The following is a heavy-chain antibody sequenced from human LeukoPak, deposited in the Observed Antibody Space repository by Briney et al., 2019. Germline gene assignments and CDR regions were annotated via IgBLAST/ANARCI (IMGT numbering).Heavy chain of an antibody. V-gene: IGHV1-2*02. Sequence: ASVKVSCKASGYTFTGYYMHWVRQAPGQGLEWMGWINPNSGGTNYAQKFQGRVTMTRDTSISTAYMELSRLRSDDTAAYYCARDRGSGWFGELSPFDYWGQGTLVTVSS. CDR2: INPNSGGT. CDR1: GYTFTGYY. J-gene: IGHJ4*02. CDR3: ARDRGSGWFGELSPFDY. D-gene: IGHD3-10*01.